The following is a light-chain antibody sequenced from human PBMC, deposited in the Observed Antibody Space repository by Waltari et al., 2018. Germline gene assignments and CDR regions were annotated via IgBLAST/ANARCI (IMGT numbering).Light chain of an antibody. CDR1: QNVYTN. Sequence: EIVMTQSPATLSVSPGERATLSCRASQNVYTNLAWYQQKPGQAPRLLIYGASTRATDIPARFSGSGSGTEFTLTISSLESEDFAIFYCQQYMNLPRTFGQGTKVEIK. J-gene: IGKJ1*01. CDR2: GAS. CDR3: QQYMNLPRT. V-gene: IGKV3-15*01.